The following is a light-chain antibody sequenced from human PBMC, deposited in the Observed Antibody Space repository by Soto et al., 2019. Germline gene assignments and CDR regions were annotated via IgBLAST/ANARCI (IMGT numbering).Light chain of an antibody. CDR2: YDS. V-gene: IGLV3-21*04. CDR3: QVWDSSSGLGL. Sequence: SYELTQPPSVSVAPGETARITCGGNNIGDKTVHWYQQKPGQAPVLVIYYDSERPSGIPERFSGSNSGNTATLTITRVEAGDEADYYCQVWDSSSGLGLFGGGTKLTVL. CDR1: NIGDKT. J-gene: IGLJ2*01.